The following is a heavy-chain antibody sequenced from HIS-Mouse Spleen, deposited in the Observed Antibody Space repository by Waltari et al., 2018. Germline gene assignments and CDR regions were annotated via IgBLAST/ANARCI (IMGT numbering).Heavy chain of an antibody. D-gene: IGHD6-13*01. CDR1: GGSISSSSYS. Sequence: QLQLQESGPGLVKPSETLSLTCTVSGGSISSSSYSWGWIRQPPGKGLEWIGSIYYSGSTYYNPSLKGRVTISVDTSKNQFSLKLSSVTAADTAVYYCAREIPYSSSWYDWYFDLWGRGTLVTVSS. CDR2: IYYSGST. V-gene: IGHV4-39*07. CDR3: AREIPYSSSWYDWYFDL. J-gene: IGHJ2*01.